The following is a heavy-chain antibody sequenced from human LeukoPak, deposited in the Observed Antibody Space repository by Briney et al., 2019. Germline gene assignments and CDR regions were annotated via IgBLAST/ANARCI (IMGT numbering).Heavy chain of an antibody. J-gene: IGHJ4*02. CDR1: GDSISSYY. CDR3: ARLINKPIAATGTGPFDH. CDR2: IYTSGST. Sequence: SETLSLTCTVSGDSISSYYWSWIRQPAGKGLEWIGRIYTSGSTNYNPSLKSRVTMSVDTSKNQLSLKLSSVTAADTAVYYCARLINKPIAATGTGPFDHWGQGTLVTVSS. D-gene: IGHD6-13*01. V-gene: IGHV4-4*07.